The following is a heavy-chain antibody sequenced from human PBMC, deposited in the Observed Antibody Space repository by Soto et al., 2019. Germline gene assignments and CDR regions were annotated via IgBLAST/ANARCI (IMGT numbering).Heavy chain of an antibody. J-gene: IGHJ6*03. D-gene: IGHD3-3*01. CDR2: IKQDGSEK. CDR3: ARVSQYYDFWSGYYSYYYMDV. Sequence: GGSLRLSCAASRFTFSSYWMSWVRQAPGKGLEWVANIKQDGSEKYYVDSVKGRFTISRDNAKNSLYLQMNSLRAEDTAVYYCARVSQYYDFWSGYYSYYYMDVWGKGTTVTVSS. CDR1: RFTFSSYW. V-gene: IGHV3-7*01.